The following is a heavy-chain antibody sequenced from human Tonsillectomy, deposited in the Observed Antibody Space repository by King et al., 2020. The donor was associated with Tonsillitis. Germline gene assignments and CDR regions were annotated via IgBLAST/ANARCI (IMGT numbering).Heavy chain of an antibody. J-gene: IGHJ3*01. D-gene: IGHD2-15*01. Sequence: VQLVESGGGLVQPGGSLRLSCEASGFIFGDHYMDWVRQAPGKGLEWVGRSRNKANNYITEYAASVKGRLTITRDNSKNSVYLEMNSLKIEDTSVFYCAREVAASAFDVWGQGTLVTVSS. CDR3: AREVAASAFDV. V-gene: IGHV3-72*01. CDR1: GFIFGDHY. CDR2: SRNKANNYIT.